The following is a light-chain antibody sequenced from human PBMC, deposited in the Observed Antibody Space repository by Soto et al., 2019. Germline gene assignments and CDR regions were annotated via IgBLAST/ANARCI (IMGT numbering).Light chain of an antibody. CDR2: WAS. V-gene: IGKV4-1*01. Sequence: DIVMTQSPDSLAVSLGERATINCKSSQSVLYSSNNKNYLAWYQQKPGQPPKLLIYWASTRESGVPDRFSGSRSGTDFTLTISSLQAEDVAVYYCQQYYSTLWTFDQGTKVEIK. CDR3: QQYYSTLWT. CDR1: QSVLYSSNNKNY. J-gene: IGKJ1*01.